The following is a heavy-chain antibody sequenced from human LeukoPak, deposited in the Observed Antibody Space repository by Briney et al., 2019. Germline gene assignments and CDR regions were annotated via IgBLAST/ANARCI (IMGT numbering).Heavy chain of an antibody. CDR2: IYTSGST. J-gene: IGHJ4*02. CDR1: GGSIYGSSYY. Sequence: PSETLSLTCTVSGGSIYGSSYYWSWIRQSAGKGLEWIGRIYTSGSTNYNPSLKSRVILSLDKSANQFSLNLSSVTAADTAVYYCARFSPRAMGNYLDFWGQGTLVTVSS. V-gene: IGHV4-4*07. D-gene: IGHD7-27*01. CDR3: ARFSPRAMGNYLDF.